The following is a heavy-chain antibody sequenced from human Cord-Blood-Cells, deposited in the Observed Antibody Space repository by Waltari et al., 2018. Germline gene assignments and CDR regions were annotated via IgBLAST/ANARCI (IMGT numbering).Heavy chain of an antibody. CDR2: IIRIVGTG. Sequence: QVQLVQSGAEVKKPGSSVKVSCKASGGTFSSYAISWVRQAPGQGLEWMGGIIRIVGTGNYAQKFQGRVTITADESTSTAYMELSSLRSEDTAVYYCARPTVAGSYWYFDLWGRGTLVTVSS. CDR1: GGTFSSYA. V-gene: IGHV1-69*01. D-gene: IGHD6-19*01. J-gene: IGHJ2*01. CDR3: ARPTVAGSYWYFDL.